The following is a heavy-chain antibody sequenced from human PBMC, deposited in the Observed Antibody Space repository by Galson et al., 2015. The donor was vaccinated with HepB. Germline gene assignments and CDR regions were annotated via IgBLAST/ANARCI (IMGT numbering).Heavy chain of an antibody. V-gene: IGHV1-3*01. CDR3: ARDGYCSGGSCYSVPYYYYYMDV. Sequence: SVKVSCKASGYTFTSYAMHWVRQAPGQRLEWMGWINAGNGNTKYSQKFQGRVTITRDTSASTAYMELSSLRSEDTAVYYCARDGYCSGGSCYSVPYYYYYMDVWGKGTTVTVSS. D-gene: IGHD2-15*01. CDR2: INAGNGNT. CDR1: GYTFTSYA. J-gene: IGHJ6*03.